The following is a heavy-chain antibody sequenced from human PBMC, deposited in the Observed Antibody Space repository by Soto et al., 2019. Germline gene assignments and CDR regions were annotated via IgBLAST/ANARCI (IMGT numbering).Heavy chain of an antibody. J-gene: IGHJ4*02. CDR2: IWYDGSNK. V-gene: IGHV3-33*01. Sequence: GGSLRLSCAASGFTFSSYGMHWVRQAPGKGLEWVAVIWYDGSNKYYADSVKGRFTISRDNSKNTLYLQMNSLRAEDTAVYYCARDRYYGSGNLGGYYFDYWGQGTLVNVSA. CDR1: GFTFSSYG. CDR3: ARDRYYGSGNLGGYYFDY. D-gene: IGHD3-10*01.